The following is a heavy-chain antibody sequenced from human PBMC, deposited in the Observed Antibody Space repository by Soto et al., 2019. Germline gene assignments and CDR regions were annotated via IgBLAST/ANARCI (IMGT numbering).Heavy chain of an antibody. D-gene: IGHD3-10*01. CDR2: ITGSGAYT. Sequence: SLRLSCAASGFTLSNYAMSWVRQTPGKGLEWVSAITGSGAYTYHADSVKGRFTISRDNSENTLYLQMNSLRAEDTALYYCAKGSAHGSPYYFDYWGQGILVTVSS. CDR3: AKGSAHGSPYYFDY. V-gene: IGHV3-23*01. CDR1: GFTLSNYA. J-gene: IGHJ4*02.